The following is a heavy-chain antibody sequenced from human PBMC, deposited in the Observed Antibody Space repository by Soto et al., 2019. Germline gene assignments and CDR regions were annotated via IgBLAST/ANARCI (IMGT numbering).Heavy chain of an antibody. CDR1: GFSLNTGGLG. J-gene: IGHJ6*02. V-gene: IGHV2-5*02. D-gene: IGHD2-21*02. CDR2: IYWDNDK. CDR3: VHSRCGGDCLQSYSSHYYYGMDV. Sequence: QITLKESGPTLVKPTQTLTLTCTFSGFSLNTGGLGVGWIRQPPGKALEWLALIYWDNDKRYSPSLMSRLTITKDTSKNQLVLTRTNMDPVDAATYYCVHSRCGGDCLQSYSSHYYYGMDVWGQGTTVTVSS.